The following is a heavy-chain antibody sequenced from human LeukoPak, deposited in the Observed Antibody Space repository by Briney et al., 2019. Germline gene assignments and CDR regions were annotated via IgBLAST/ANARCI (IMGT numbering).Heavy chain of an antibody. D-gene: IGHD3-9*01. CDR1: GFTFSSYA. V-gene: IGHV3-23*01. Sequence: GGSLRLSCAASGFTFSSYAMSWVRQAPGKGLEWVSAISGSGGSTYYADSVKGRFTISRDNSKNTLYLQMTSLRAEDTAVYYCARGGYYNILTGFRSRFLGLDSWGQGTLVTVSS. CDR3: ARGGYYNILTGFRSRFLGLDS. J-gene: IGHJ4*02. CDR2: ISGSGGST.